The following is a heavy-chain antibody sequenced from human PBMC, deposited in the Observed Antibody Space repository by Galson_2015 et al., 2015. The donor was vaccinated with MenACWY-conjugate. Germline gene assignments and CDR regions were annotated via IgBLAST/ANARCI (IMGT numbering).Heavy chain of an antibody. CDR1: GFTFSDYY. V-gene: IGHV3-11*05. D-gene: IGHD1-1*01. Sequence: SLRLSCAASGFTFSDYYMSWIRQAPGKGLEWVSYFSSSSTYTDHADSVKGRFTISRDNAKNSLYLQMNSLRAEDTAVFYCARVQGGTRGVNYWGQGTLVTVSS. CDR2: FSSSSTYT. CDR3: ARVQGGTRGVNY. J-gene: IGHJ4*02.